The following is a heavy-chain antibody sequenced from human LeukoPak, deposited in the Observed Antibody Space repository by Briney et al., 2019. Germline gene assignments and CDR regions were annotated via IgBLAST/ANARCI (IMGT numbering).Heavy chain of an antibody. Sequence: GGSLRLSCAASGFTFSSYGMHWVRQAPGKGLEWVAVISYDGSNKYYADSVKGRFTISRDNSKNTLYLQMNSLRAEDTAVYYCAKEGPYSSGWYGHSFFDYWGQGTLVTVSS. CDR3: AKEGPYSSGWYGHSFFDY. D-gene: IGHD6-19*01. V-gene: IGHV3-30*18. J-gene: IGHJ4*02. CDR1: GFTFSSYG. CDR2: ISYDGSNK.